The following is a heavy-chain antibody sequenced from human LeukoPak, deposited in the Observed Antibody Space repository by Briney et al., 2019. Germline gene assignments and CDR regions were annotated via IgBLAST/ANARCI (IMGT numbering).Heavy chain of an antibody. J-gene: IGHJ6*03. V-gene: IGHV4-34*01. Sequence: SETLSLTCAVYGGSFSGYYWSWIRQPPGKGLEWIGEINHSGSTNYNPSLKSRVTISVDTSKNQFSLKLSSVTAADTAVYYCARHVGGCSNTSCRLYYYYYYMDVWGKGTTVTISS. CDR1: GGSFSGYY. CDR3: ARHVGGCSNTSCRLYYYYYYMDV. D-gene: IGHD2-2*01. CDR2: INHSGST.